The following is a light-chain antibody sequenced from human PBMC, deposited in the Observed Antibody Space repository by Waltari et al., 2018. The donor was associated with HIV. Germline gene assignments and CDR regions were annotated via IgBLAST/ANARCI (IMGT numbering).Light chain of an antibody. Sequence: DIQMTQSPSSLSASLGDRVTITCRASKGMSKSLAWYQQTPGKAPAVLLYSASRLESVVPARFSGNGSGTDFTLTISSLQPEDFATFYCQQYYRIPWTFGQGTKVEIK. CDR3: QQYYRIPWT. CDR2: SAS. V-gene: IGKV1-NL1*01. CDR1: KGMSKS. J-gene: IGKJ1*01.